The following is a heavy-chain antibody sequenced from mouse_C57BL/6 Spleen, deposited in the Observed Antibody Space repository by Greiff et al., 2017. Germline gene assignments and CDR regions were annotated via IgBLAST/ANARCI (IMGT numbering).Heavy chain of an antibody. CDR2: INPNNGGT. V-gene: IGHV1-26*01. CDR3: ARKDYGSSYAVDY. Sequence: EVQLHQSGPELVKPGASVKISCKASGYTFTDYYMNWVKQSHGKSLEWIGDINPNNGGTSYNQKFKGKATLTVDKSSSTAYMELRSLTSEDSAVYYCARKDYGSSYAVDYWGQGTSVTVSS. CDR1: GYTFTDYY. J-gene: IGHJ4*01. D-gene: IGHD1-1*01.